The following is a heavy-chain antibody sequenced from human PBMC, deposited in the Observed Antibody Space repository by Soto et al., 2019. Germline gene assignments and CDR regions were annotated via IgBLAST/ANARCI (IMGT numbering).Heavy chain of an antibody. CDR1: GYTFTSYG. CDR2: ISAYNGNT. V-gene: IGHV1-18*01. J-gene: IGHJ6*02. CDR3: ARDRVWGSSSRFGMDV. D-gene: IGHD3-16*01. Sequence: ASVKVSCKASGYTFTSYGISWVRQAPGQGLEWMGWISAYNGNTNYAQKLQGRVTMTTDTSTSTAYMELRSLRSDDTAVYYCARDRVWGSSSRFGMDVWAQGTTVTVSS.